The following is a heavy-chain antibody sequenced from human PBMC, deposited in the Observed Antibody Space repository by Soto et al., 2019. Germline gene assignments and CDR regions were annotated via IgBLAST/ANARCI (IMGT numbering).Heavy chain of an antibody. CDR1: GLTFRSYA. CDR3: AKRVYDYIWAGEARERDY. J-gene: IGHJ4*02. Sequence: VGSLRLSCAASGLTFRSYAMSWVRQAPGKGLEWVSAISGSGGSTYYADSVKGRFTISRDNSKNTLYLQMNSLRAEDTAVYYCAKRVYDYIWAGEARERDYWRPGTRVTVSS. CDR2: ISGSGGST. D-gene: IGHD3-16*01. V-gene: IGHV3-23*01.